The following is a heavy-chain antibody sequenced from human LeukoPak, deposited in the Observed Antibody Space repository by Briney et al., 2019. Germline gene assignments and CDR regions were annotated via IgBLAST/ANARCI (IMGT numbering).Heavy chain of an antibody. Sequence: SVKVSCKASGCTFSSNAISWVRKAPGQGLEWMGRIIPIFGTANYAQKFQGRVTITADESTSTAYMELSSLRSEDTDVDYCARIPSSGYSGYDLGYWGQGTLVTVS. V-gene: IGHV1-69*15. D-gene: IGHD5-12*01. J-gene: IGHJ4*02. CDR3: ARIPSSGYSGYDLGY. CDR2: IIPIFGTA. CDR1: GCTFSSNA.